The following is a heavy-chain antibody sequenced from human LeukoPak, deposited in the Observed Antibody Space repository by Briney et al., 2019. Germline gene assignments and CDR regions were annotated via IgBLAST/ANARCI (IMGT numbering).Heavy chain of an antibody. CDR2: ISGSGGSA. CDR3: VKSVVPPRYFDY. CDR1: GFTFSSYA. J-gene: IGHJ4*02. Sequence: GGSLRVSCAASGFTFSSYAMSWVRQAPGKGLEWVSAISGSGGSAYYADSVKGRFTISRDNSKNTLYLQMNSLRAEDTAVYYCVKSVVPPRYFDYWGQGTLVTVSS. D-gene: IGHD4-23*01. V-gene: IGHV3-23*01.